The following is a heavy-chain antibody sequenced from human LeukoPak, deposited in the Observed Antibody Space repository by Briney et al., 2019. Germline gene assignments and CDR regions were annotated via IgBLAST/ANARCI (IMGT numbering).Heavy chain of an antibody. CDR3: ARDRGIYSSGEGYYFDY. CDR2: IWYDGSNK. J-gene: IGHJ4*02. CDR1: GFTFSSYG. V-gene: IGHV3-33*01. Sequence: GGYLRLSCAASGFTFSSYGMHWVRQAPGKGLEWVAVIWYDGSNKYYADSVKGRFTISRDNSKNTLYLQMNSLRAEDTAVYYCARDRGIYSSGEGYYFDYWGQGTLVTVSS. D-gene: IGHD6-25*01.